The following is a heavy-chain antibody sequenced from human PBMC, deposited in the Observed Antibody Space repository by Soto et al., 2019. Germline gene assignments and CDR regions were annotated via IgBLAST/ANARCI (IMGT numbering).Heavy chain of an antibody. CDR3: ARTPYYYGSGSYYPDYYYYGMDV. V-gene: IGHV4-31*03. Sequence: QVQLQESGPGLVKPSQTLSLTCTVSGGSISSGGYYWSWIRQHPGKGLEWIGYIYYSGSTYYNPSLKSRVTISVDTSKNQFSLKLSSVTAAATAVYYCARTPYYYGSGSYYPDYYYYGMDVWGQGTTVTVSS. CDR1: GGSISSGGYY. D-gene: IGHD3-10*01. J-gene: IGHJ6*02. CDR2: IYYSGST.